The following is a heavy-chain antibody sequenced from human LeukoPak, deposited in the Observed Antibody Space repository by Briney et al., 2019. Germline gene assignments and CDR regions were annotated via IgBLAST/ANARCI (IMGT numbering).Heavy chain of an antibody. Sequence: GGSLRLSCTTSGFTFSNYAMSWVRQAPGKGLEWVSSINGRGDSTVYADAVKGRFTISRDNFKSTLYLQMNSLRVEDTAGYYCAKDQGSGHGAYTWGTFDFWGLETLVTVSS. CDR2: INGRGDST. J-gene: IGHJ4*01. CDR3: AKDQGSGHGAYTWGTFDF. CDR1: GFTFSNYA. V-gene: IGHV3-23*01. D-gene: IGHD4/OR15-4a*01.